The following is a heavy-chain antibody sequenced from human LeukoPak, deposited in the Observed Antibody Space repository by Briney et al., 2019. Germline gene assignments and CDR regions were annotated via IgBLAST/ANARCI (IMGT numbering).Heavy chain of an antibody. D-gene: IGHD1-26*01. V-gene: IGHV3-33*01. CDR2: IWYDGSNK. CDR3: ARDGSYFGPFDY. J-gene: IGHJ4*01. Sequence: GRSLRLSCAASGFTFSSYGMYWVRQAPGKGLEWVAVIWYDGSNKYYADSVKGRLTISRDNSKNTLYLQMNSLRAEDTAVYYCARDGSYFGPFDYWGQEPWSPSPQ. CDR1: GFTFSSYG.